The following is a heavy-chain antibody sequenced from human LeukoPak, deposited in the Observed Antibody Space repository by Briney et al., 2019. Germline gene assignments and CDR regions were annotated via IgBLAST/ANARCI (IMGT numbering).Heavy chain of an antibody. CDR3: ARVISSTYYYDSSGYLRWFDP. Sequence: PSETLSLTCAVYGGSFSGYYWSWIRQPPGKGLEWIGEINHSGSTNYNPSLKSRVTISVDTSKNQFSLKLSSVTAADTAVYYCARVISSTYYYDSSGYLRWFDPWGQGTLVTVSS. CDR2: INHSGST. D-gene: IGHD3-22*01. CDR1: GGSFSGYY. V-gene: IGHV4-34*01. J-gene: IGHJ5*02.